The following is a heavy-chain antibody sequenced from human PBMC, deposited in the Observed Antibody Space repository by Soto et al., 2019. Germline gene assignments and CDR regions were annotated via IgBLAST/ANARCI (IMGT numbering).Heavy chain of an antibody. CDR1: GYTFTSYG. V-gene: IGHV1-18*01. J-gene: IGHJ4*02. CDR3: ARDGITGTTSL. Sequence: QVQLVQSGAEVKKPGASVKVSCKASGYTFTSYGISWVRQPPGQGLEWMGWISAYNSNTNYAQKLQGRVTMTKDTTTSIAYIELMSLRSDDTAVYYCARDGITGTTSLWGQGTLVTVSS. D-gene: IGHD1-7*01. CDR2: ISAYNSNT.